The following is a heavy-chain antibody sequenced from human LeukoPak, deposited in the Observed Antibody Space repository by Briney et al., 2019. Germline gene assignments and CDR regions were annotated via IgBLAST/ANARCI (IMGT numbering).Heavy chain of an antibody. J-gene: IGHJ4*02. D-gene: IGHD6-19*01. V-gene: IGHV3-30*18. CDR1: GFIFTMYG. CDR3: AKDQIGWAPGYVSGPLDQ. CDR2: ISTDGNNE. Sequence: GGSLRLSCAASGFIFTMYGIHWVRQAPGKGLEWVAVISTDGNNEYYANSVKGRFTISRDNSKNTVYLQMTSLRTEDTAVYYCAKDQIGWAPGYVSGPLDQWGQGTLVTVSS.